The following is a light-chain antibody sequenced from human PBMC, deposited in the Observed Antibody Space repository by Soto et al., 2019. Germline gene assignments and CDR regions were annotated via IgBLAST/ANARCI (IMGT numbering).Light chain of an antibody. V-gene: IGKV1-39*01. Sequence: DIQMTQSPSSLSASVGDRVTITCRASQSISSYLNWYQQKPGKAPKVLIYAASSLQSGVPSRFSGSGSGTDFILTISSLQHEDFATYYCQQSYSTPWTFGQGTKVEIK. CDR2: AAS. J-gene: IGKJ1*01. CDR3: QQSYSTPWT. CDR1: QSISSY.